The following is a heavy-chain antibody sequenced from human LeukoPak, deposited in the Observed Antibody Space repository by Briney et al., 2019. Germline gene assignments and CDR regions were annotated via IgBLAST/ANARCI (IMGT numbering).Heavy chain of an antibody. V-gene: IGHV3-23*01. CDR1: GFTFSYYA. D-gene: IGHD1-7*01. CDR3: AKDLTPGTTKRNWYFDL. J-gene: IGHJ2*01. Sequence: GGSLRLSCAASGFTFSYYAMTWVRQAPGKGLECLSGISGSAGSTRYADSVKGRFTISRDNSKNTLYLQMNSLRADDTAVYYCAKDLTPGTTKRNWYFDLWGRGTLVTVSS. CDR2: ISGSAGST.